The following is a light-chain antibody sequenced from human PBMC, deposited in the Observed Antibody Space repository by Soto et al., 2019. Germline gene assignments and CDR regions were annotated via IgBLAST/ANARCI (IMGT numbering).Light chain of an antibody. Sequence: EIGLTQSPGTLSLSPGERATLSCRASQSVSSSYLAWYQQKPGQAPRLLIYGASSRATGIPDRFSGSGSGTDFTLTISRLESEDFAVYYCQQYGSSPPTTFGGGTKVAIK. J-gene: IGKJ4*01. V-gene: IGKV3-20*01. CDR3: QQYGSSPPTT. CDR1: QSVSSSY. CDR2: GAS.